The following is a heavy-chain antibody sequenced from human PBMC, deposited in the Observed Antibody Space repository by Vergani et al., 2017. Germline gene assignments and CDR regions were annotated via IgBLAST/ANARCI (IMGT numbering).Heavy chain of an antibody. CDR2: IYPGDSDT. V-gene: IGHV5-51*01. D-gene: IGHD6-19*01. CDR3: ARQRVACTPPGLVDY. CDR1: GYSFTSYW. Sequence: EVQLVQSGAEVKKPGESLKISCKGSGYSFTSYWIGWVRQMPGKGLEWMGIIYPGDSDTRYSPSFQGQVTIPADKSISTAYLQWSSLKASDTAMYYCARQRVACTPPGLVDYWGQGTLVTVSS. J-gene: IGHJ4*02.